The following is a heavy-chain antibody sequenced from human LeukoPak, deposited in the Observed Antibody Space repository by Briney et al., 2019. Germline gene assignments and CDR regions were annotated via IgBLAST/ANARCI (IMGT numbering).Heavy chain of an antibody. J-gene: IGHJ4*02. CDR2: ISGNGGST. CDR1: GFTFGAYA. D-gene: IGHD3-16*01. V-gene: IGHV3-23*01. CDR3: VKRGSGDYFDY. Sequence: GGSLRLSCAASGFTFGAYAMSWVRQAPGKGLAWVSVISGNGGSTYSADSVKGRFTISRDNSKNTLNLQMSSLRAEDTAVYYCVKRGSGDYFDYRGQGTLVTVSS.